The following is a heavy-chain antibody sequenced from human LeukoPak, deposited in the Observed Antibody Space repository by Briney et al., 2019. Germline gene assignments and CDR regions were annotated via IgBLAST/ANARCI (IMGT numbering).Heavy chain of an antibody. D-gene: IGHD4-17*01. V-gene: IGHV3-48*01. Sequence: GGSLRLSCAASGFTFSSYSMNWARQAPGKGLEWVSYISYSSSTIYYADSVKGRFTISRDNGKNSLYLQMNSLRAEDTAVYYCARDRLHYGEYEKTFDYWGQGTLVTVSS. CDR3: ARDRLHYGEYEKTFDY. CDR2: ISYSSSTI. J-gene: IGHJ4*02. CDR1: GFTFSSYS.